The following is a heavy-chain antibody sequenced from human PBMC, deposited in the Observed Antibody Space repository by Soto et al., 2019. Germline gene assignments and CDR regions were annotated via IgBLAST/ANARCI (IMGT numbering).Heavy chain of an antibody. CDR2: ISDSGHRT. Sequence: EVQLLQSGGGLVQPGGSLRLSCGASGFTFSSDAMSWVRQAPGKGLEWVAGISDSGHRTYYADSVKGRFTISRDNAKNTMQLQMNSLRAEDTAVYYCAKEGYCRSTTCAVTGPWTYNLFDPWGQGTLVTVSS. CDR3: AKEGYCRSTTCAVTGPWTYNLFDP. CDR1: GFTFSSDA. D-gene: IGHD2-2*01. J-gene: IGHJ5*02. V-gene: IGHV3-23*01.